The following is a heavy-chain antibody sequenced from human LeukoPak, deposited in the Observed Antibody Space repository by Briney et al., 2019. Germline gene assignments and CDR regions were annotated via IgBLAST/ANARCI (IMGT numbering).Heavy chain of an antibody. CDR1: GGSFSGYY. J-gene: IGHJ3*02. CDR2: INHSGST. D-gene: IGHD3-22*01. Sequence: KSSETLSLTCAVYGGSFSGYYWSWIRQPPGKGLEWIGEINHSGSTNYNPSLKSRVTISVDTSKNQFSLKLSSVTAADTAVYYCARRKPSWYYYDSSGYYAPTFDIWGQGTMVTVSS. V-gene: IGHV4-34*01. CDR3: ARRKPSWYYYDSSGYYAPTFDI.